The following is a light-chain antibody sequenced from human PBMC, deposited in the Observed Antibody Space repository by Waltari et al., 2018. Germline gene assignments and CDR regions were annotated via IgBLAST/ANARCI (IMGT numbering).Light chain of an antibody. J-gene: IGLJ2*01. V-gene: IGLV1-44*01. CDR2: GNN. CDR1: NFNVGSNV. Sequence: QSVLTQPPSASGTPGQRVTISCSGSNFNVGSNVVNWYQQLPGTAPKLLIYGNNPRPSGVPDRFSGSKSGTSDSLAISGLQSDDEADYHCATWDGSLNAVVFGGGTKLTVL. CDR3: ATWDGSLNAVV.